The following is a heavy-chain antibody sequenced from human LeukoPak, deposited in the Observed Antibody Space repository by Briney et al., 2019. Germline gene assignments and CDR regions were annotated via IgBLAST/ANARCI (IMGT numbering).Heavy chain of an antibody. J-gene: IGHJ5*02. Sequence: GASVNVSCKTPEGTFNNYAITWVRQAPGQGLEWMGVFIPIFGTANYAQKFQGRVTMTTDTSTSTASMELRSLRSDDTAVYYCARDHAAGWELPLNWFDPWGQGTLVTVSS. CDR2: FIPIFGTA. CDR1: EGTFNNYA. V-gene: IGHV1-69*05. CDR3: ARDHAAGWELPLNWFDP. D-gene: IGHD1-26*01.